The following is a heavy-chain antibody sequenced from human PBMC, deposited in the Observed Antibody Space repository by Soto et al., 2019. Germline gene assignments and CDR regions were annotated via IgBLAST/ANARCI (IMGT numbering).Heavy chain of an antibody. CDR1: GGSFSGYY. CDR3: ARGQPLIAVAGPREGWFDP. D-gene: IGHD6-19*01. Sequence: SETLSLTCAVYGGSFSGYYWSWIRQPPGKGLEWIGEINHSGSTNYNPSLKSRVTISVDTSKNQFSLKLSSVTAADTAVYYCARGQPLIAVAGPREGWFDPWGQGTLVTVSS. CDR2: INHSGST. V-gene: IGHV4-34*01. J-gene: IGHJ5*02.